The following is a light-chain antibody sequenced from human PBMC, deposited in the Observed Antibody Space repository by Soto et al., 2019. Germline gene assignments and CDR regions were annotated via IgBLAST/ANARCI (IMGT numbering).Light chain of an antibody. J-gene: IGLJ2*01. CDR3: AAWDDSLNGVV. Sequence: QSVLTQPPSASGTPGQRVTISCSGSSSNIGSNTVNWYQQLPGTAPKLLIYSNNQRPSGVPDRVSGSKSGTSASLAISGLQSEDEADYCCAAWDDSLNGVVFGGGTKVTVL. V-gene: IGLV1-44*01. CDR1: SSNIGSNT. CDR2: SNN.